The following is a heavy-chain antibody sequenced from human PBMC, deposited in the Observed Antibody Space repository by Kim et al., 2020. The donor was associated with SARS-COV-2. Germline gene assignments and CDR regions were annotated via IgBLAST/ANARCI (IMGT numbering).Heavy chain of an antibody. CDR3: ARAPLLWWGRQGNWFDP. D-gene: IGHD3-10*01. CDR1: GGSFSGYY. Sequence: SETLSLTCAVYGGSFSGYYWSWIRQPPGKGLEWIGEINHSGSTNYNPSLKSRVTISVDTSKNQFSLKLSSVTAADTAVYYCARAPLLWWGRQGNWFDPWGQGTLVTVSS. CDR2: INHSGST. J-gene: IGHJ5*02. V-gene: IGHV4-34*01.